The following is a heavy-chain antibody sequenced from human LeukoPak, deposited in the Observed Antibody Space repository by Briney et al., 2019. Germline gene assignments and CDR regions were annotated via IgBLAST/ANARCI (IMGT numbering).Heavy chain of an antibody. V-gene: IGHV3-48*03. D-gene: IGHD6-19*01. Sequence: PGGSLSLSCAVSGFPFSVYEMNWVRQAPGKGLEWVSNIGSSGAIRHYADSVKGRSSISRDNAENSLFLQMNSLRVEDTGIYYCELLAVASDFDYWGRGALATVSS. CDR3: ELLAVASDFDY. J-gene: IGHJ4*02. CDR2: IGSSGAIR. CDR1: GFPFSVYE.